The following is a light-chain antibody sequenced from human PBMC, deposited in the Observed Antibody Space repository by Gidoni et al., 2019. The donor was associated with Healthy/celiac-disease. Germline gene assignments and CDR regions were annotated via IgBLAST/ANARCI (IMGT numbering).Light chain of an antibody. CDR3: QQYYSTPWT. J-gene: IGKJ1*01. CDR2: WAS. V-gene: IGKV4-1*01. CDR1: QSVLYSSNNKNY. Sequence: DIVMTQSPDSLAVSLGDRATINCKSSQSVLYSSNNKNYLAWYQQKPGQPPKLLIYWASTRESGVPDRFSGSGSGTDFTLNISSLQAEDVAVYYCQQYYSTPWTFGQGTKVEIK.